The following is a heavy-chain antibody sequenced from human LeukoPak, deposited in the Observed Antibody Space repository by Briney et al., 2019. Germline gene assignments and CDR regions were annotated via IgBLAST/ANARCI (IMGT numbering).Heavy chain of an antibody. CDR2: INHSGST. CDR1: GGSFRGYY. D-gene: IGHD6-13*01. J-gene: IGHJ6*03. V-gene: IGHV4-34*01. Sequence: SETLSLTCAVYGGSFRGYYWSWIRQPPGKGLEWIGEINHSGSTNYNPSLKSRVTISVDTSKNQFSLKLSSVTAADTAVYYCARDGAGKDYYYYMDVWGKGTTVTVSS. CDR3: ARDGAGKDYYYYMDV.